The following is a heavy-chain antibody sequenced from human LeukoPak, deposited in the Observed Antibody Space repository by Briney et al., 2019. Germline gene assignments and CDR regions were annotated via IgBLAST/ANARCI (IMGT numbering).Heavy chain of an antibody. CDR3: ARAYDSSWHNFDY. V-gene: IGHV3-15*01. CDR1: GFTFSNAW. CDR2: IKSKTDGGTT. J-gene: IGHJ4*02. D-gene: IGHD6-13*01. Sequence: GGSLRLSCAASGFTFSNAWMSWVRQAPGKGLEWVGRIKSKTDGGTTDYAAPVKGRFTISRDDSKNTLYLQMNSLRAEDTAVYYCARAYDSSWHNFDYWGQGSLVTVSS.